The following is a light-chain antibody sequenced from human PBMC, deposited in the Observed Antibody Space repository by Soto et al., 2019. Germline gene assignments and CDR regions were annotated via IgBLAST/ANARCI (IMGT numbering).Light chain of an antibody. Sequence: EIVMTQFPATLAVSPREKAILSCRARQSVSSNLAWYQQKPGQAPRLVIYGASARATGIPARFSGSGSGTEFTLTISSLQSEVFALYYCQQYNNWSPWTLAQEPSVDIK. CDR2: GAS. CDR3: QQYNNWSPWT. J-gene: IGKJ1*01. CDR1: QSVSSN. V-gene: IGKV3-15*01.